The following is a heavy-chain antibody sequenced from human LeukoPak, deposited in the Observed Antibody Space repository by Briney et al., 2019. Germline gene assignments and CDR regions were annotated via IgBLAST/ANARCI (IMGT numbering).Heavy chain of an antibody. CDR3: ARADYYDFWSGYPPHFDH. D-gene: IGHD3-3*01. CDR1: GGSFSGYY. V-gene: IGHV4-34*01. CDR2: INHSGST. J-gene: IGHJ4*01. Sequence: PSETLSLTCAVYGGSFSGYYWSWIRQPPGKGLEWIGEINHSGSTNYNPSLKSRVTISVDTSKNQFSLKLSSVTAADTAVYYCARADYYDFWSGYPPHFDHWGQGTLVTVSS.